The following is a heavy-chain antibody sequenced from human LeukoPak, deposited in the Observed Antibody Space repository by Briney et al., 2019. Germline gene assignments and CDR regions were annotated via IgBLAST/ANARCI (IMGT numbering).Heavy chain of an antibody. D-gene: IGHD4-11*01. CDR2: IIPIFGTA. V-gene: IGHV1-69*05. J-gene: IGHJ5*02. CDR1: GGTFSSYA. CDR3: ARDHRATVTTHHWFDP. Sequence: SVKVSCKAAGGTFSSYAISWVRQAPGQGLEWMGGIIPIFGTANYAQKFQGRVTITTDESTSTAYMELSSLRSEDTAVYYCARDHRATVTTHHWFDPWGQGTLVTVSS.